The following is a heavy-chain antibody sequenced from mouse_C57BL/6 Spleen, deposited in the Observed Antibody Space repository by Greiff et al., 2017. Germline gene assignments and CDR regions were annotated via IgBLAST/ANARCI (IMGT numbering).Heavy chain of an antibody. J-gene: IGHJ3*01. CDR2: IYPGDGDT. D-gene: IGHD2-3*01. CDR1: GYAFSSYW. CDR3: ARGGDDGSSGFAY. Sequence: QVQLQQSGAELVKPGASVKISCKASGYAFSSYWMNWVKQRPGKGLEWIGQIYPGDGDTNYNGKFKGKATLTADKSSSTAYMQLSSLTSEDSAVYVCARGGDDGSSGFAYWGQGTLVTVSA. V-gene: IGHV1-80*01.